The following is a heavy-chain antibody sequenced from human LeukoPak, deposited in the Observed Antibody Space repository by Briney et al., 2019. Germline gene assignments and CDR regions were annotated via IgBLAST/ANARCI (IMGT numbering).Heavy chain of an antibody. CDR3: ARNDSSGYFDY. J-gene: IGHJ4*02. CDR1: DSSISSTSY. D-gene: IGHD3-22*01. CDR2: IYPSGGT. Sequence: PSETLSLTCAVSDSSISSTSYWGWIRQPPGEGLEWIGSIYPSGGTVYNPSLKSRVTISVDTSKKQFSLKLTSVTAADTAVYYCARNDSSGYFDYWGQGTLVTVSS. V-gene: IGHV4-38-2*01.